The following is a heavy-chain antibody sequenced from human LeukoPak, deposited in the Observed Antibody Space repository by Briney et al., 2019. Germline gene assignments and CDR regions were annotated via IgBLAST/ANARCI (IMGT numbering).Heavy chain of an antibody. CDR2: INSDGSST. CDR1: GFTFSSYC. CDR3: ARVDREWLRLLDI. V-gene: IGHV3-74*01. J-gene: IGHJ3*02. D-gene: IGHD5-12*01. Sequence: PGGSLRLSCAASGFTFSSYCMHWVRQAPGKGLVWVSRINSDGSSTSYADSVKDRFTISRDNAKNTLYLQMNSLRAEDTAVYYCARVDREWLRLLDIWGQGTMVTVSS.